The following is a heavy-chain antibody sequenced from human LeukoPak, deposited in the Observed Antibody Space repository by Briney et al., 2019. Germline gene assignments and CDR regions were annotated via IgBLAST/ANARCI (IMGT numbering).Heavy chain of an antibody. CDR3: ARGRVTFDY. Sequence: SETLSLTCAVYGGSFSGYYWSWIRQPPGKGLEWIGGISHSGSTNYNPSLKSRVTISVDTSRNQFSLKLTSVTAADTAMYYCARGRVTFDYWGQGILVTVSS. J-gene: IGHJ4*02. CDR1: GGSFSGYY. V-gene: IGHV4-34*01. CDR2: ISHSGST. D-gene: IGHD4-11*01.